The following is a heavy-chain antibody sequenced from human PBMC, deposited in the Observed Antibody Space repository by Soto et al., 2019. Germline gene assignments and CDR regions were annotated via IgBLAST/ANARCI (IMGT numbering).Heavy chain of an antibody. D-gene: IGHD2-15*01. V-gene: IGHV1-2*04. Sequence: GASVKVSCKASGYTFTGYYMHWVRQAPGQGLEWMGWINPNSGGTNYAQKVQGWVTMTRDTSISTACMELSRLRSDDTAVYYCARGYRDQVVAATHYYYYYMDVWRKGTTVTVSS. CDR3: ARGYRDQVVAATHYYYYYMDV. CDR2: INPNSGGT. CDR1: GYTFTGYY. J-gene: IGHJ6*03.